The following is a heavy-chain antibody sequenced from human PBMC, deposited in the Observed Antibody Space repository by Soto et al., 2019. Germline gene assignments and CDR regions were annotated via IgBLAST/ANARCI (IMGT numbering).Heavy chain of an antibody. J-gene: IGHJ3*01. D-gene: IGHD5-12*01. CDR1: GGSISSGGYS. CDR3: ARVPNPFRLKIGYEDAYDF. V-gene: IGHV4-30-2*01. Sequence: SETLSLTCAVSGGSISSGGYSWSWIRQPPGKGLEWIGYIYYSGSTKYNPSLKSRVTISVDTSKNQFSLQLNSVTPEDTAVYYCARVPNPFRLKIGYEDAYDFWGQGTMVTVSS. CDR2: IYYSGST.